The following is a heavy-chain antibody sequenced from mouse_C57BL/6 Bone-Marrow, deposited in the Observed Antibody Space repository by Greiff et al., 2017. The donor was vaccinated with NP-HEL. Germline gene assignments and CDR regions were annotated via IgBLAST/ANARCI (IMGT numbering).Heavy chain of an antibody. CDR3: ARGYEGAMDY. CDR1: GFTFSDYG. D-gene: IGHD2-3*01. J-gene: IGHJ4*01. Sequence: EVKLVESGGGLVKPGGSLKLSCAASGFTFSDYGMHWVRQAPEKGLEWVAYISSGSSTIYYADTVKGRFTISRDNAKNTLFLQMTSLRSEDTAMYYCARGYEGAMDYWGQGTSVTVSS. V-gene: IGHV5-17*01. CDR2: ISSGSSTI.